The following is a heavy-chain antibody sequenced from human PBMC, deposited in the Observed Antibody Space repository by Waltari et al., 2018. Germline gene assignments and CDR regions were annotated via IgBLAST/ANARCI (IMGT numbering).Heavy chain of an antibody. CDR2: SRNRGNGYTT. CDR1: GSILSDHY. V-gene: IGHV3-72*01. D-gene: IGHD1-26*01. CDR3: VWTSRPSGSFFGSFDY. Sequence: EVELVESDGGLVQPGGSLRRACAGPGSILSDHYISWLRQAPGKGLEWVGRSRNRGNGYTTEYAASVKGRFTISRDNSQNSLYLQMNSLKTEDTAIYYCVWTSRPSGSFFGSFDYWGQGTLVTVSS. J-gene: IGHJ4*02.